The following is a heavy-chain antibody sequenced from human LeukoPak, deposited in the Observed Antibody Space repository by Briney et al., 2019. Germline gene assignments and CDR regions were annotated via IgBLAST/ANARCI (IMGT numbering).Heavy chain of an antibody. CDR3: ARFVLVPAALDY. Sequence: SVKVSCKATGGTFSSYAISWVRQAPGQGLEWMGGIIPIFGTANYAQKFQGRVTITTDESTSTAYMELSSLRSEDTAVYYCARFVLVPAALDYWGQGTLVTVSS. CDR1: GGTFSSYA. V-gene: IGHV1-69*05. D-gene: IGHD2-2*01. J-gene: IGHJ4*02. CDR2: IIPIFGTA.